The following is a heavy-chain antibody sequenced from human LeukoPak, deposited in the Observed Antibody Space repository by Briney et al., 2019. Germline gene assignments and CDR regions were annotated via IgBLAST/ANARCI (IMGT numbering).Heavy chain of an antibody. J-gene: IGHJ6*03. CDR2: ISGSGGST. CDR1: GFTFSSYA. V-gene: IGHV3-23*01. Sequence: GGSLRLSCAASGFTFSSYAMSWVRQAPGKGLEWVSAISGSGGSTYYADSVKGRFTISRDNSKNTLYLQMNSLGAEDTAVYYCAKCLRRGYQLMDVWGKGTTVTVSS. CDR3: AKCLRRGYQLMDV. D-gene: IGHD2-2*01.